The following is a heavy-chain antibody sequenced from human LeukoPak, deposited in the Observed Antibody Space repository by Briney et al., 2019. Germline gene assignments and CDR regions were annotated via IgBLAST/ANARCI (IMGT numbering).Heavy chain of an antibody. Sequence: GGSLRLSCAASGFTFSTYSTHWVRQAPGKGLEWVSFISYSSRYMDYADSVKGRFTISRDNAKNSLYLQMNSLRAEDTAVYYCAREGSGLDYWGQGTLVTVSS. D-gene: IGHD6-19*01. J-gene: IGHJ4*02. CDR3: AREGSGLDY. CDR1: GFTFSTYS. V-gene: IGHV3-21*01. CDR2: ISYSSRYM.